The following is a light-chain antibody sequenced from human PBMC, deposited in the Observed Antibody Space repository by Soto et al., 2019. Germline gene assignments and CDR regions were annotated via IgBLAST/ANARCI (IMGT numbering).Light chain of an antibody. J-gene: IGKJ4*01. CDR1: TGVSSSY. Sequence: EIVLTQSPAPMSLSPGERATLSCRASTGVSSSYSTCHHQKPGQAPRLLNYGASSRATGIPDRFSASASGTDFTLTISNLEPEDVEVYYWQEYGSSPHTCGGGTKVDIK. V-gene: IGKV3-20*01. CDR2: GAS. CDR3: QEYGSSPHT.